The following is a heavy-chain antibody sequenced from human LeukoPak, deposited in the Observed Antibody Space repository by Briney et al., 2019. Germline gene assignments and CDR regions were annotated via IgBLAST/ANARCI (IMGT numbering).Heavy chain of an antibody. V-gene: IGHV3-21*01. D-gene: IGHD3-22*01. CDR3: ARLYSPDYYYDSSGYYPSDY. CDR2: ISSSSSYI. Sequence: GSLRLSCAVSGFIFSSYNMNWVRQAPGKGLEWVSSISSSSSYIYYADSVKGRFTISRDNAKKSLYLQMNSLRVEDTAVYYCARLYSPDYYYDSSGYYPSDYWGQGTLVTVSS. CDR1: GFIFSSYN. J-gene: IGHJ4*02.